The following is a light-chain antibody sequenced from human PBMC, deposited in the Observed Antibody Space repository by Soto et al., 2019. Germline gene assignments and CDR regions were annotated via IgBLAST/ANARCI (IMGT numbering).Light chain of an antibody. V-gene: IGKV3-20*01. J-gene: IGKJ4*01. CDR1: QSVSSNH. CDR2: GAS. Sequence: EIVLTQSPGTLSLSPGERATLSCRASQSVSSNHLAWYQQKPGQAPRLLIYGASTRASGIPDRFSGSGSGTDFTLTISRLEPEDLAVYYCQRYGSSPLTFDGGTKVEIK. CDR3: QRYGSSPLT.